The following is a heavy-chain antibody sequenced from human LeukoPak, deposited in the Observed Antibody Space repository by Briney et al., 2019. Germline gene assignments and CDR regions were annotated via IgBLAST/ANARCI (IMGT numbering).Heavy chain of an antibody. D-gene: IGHD3-10*01. J-gene: IGHJ6*03. Sequence: GGSLRLSCAASGFTFSSYSMNWVRQAPGKGLEWVSYISSSSSTIYYADSVKGRFTISRDNAKNPLYLQMNSLRAEDTAVYYCARDCGSGSCGYYMDVWGKGTTVTVSS. V-gene: IGHV3-48*04. CDR1: GFTFSSYS. CDR2: ISSSSSTI. CDR3: ARDCGSGSCGYYMDV.